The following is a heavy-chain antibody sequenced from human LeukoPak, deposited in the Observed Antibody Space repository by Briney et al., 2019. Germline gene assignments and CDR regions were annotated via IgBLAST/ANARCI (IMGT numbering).Heavy chain of an antibody. CDR1: GGSIRSGSYY. CDR3: ARLAIAAASLDL. CDR2: IHYSATT. J-gene: IGHJ5*02. D-gene: IGHD6-13*01. Sequence: PSETLSLTCTVSGGSIRSGSYYWTWIRHHPGKDLEWIGNIHYSATTYYNPSLKSRVTMSVDTSKNQFSLSLRSVTAEDTAVYYCARLAIAAASLDLWGPGTLVSVSS. V-gene: IGHV4-31*03.